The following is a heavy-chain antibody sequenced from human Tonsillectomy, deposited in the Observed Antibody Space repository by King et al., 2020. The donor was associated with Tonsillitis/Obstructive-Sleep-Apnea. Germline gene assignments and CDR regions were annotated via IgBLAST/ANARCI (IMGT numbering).Heavy chain of an antibody. J-gene: IGHJ4*02. D-gene: IGHD3-3*01. CDR2: ISGRGDST. CDR3: AKDRSGAYRDY. CDR1: GSTFSSYS. V-gene: IGHV3-23*04. Sequence: VQLVESGGGLVQPGGSLRLSCAASGSTFSSYSMSWVRQAPGKGLEWVSAISGRGDSTYYAHSVKGRFTISRDNYKHTVYLQMNSLRAEDTAVYYCAKDRSGAYRDYWGQGTLVSVSS.